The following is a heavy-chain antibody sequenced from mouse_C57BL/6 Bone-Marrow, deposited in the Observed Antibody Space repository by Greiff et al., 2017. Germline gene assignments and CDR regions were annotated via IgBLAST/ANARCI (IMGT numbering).Heavy chain of an antibody. J-gene: IGHJ3*01. CDR1: GYTFTGYW. Sequence: VQLQQSGAELMKPGASVKLSCKATGYTFTGYWIEWVQQRPEPGLEWIGEILPGSGSTYYTEKFKGKATFTADTSSNTAYMQLSSLTTEDSAIYYCARDDYDDPAWFAYWGQGTLVTVSA. CDR2: ILPGSGST. D-gene: IGHD2-4*01. V-gene: IGHV1-9*01. CDR3: ARDDYDDPAWFAY.